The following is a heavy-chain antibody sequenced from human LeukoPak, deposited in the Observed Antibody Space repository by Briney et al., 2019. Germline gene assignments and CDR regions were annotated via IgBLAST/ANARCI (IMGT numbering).Heavy chain of an antibody. J-gene: IGHJ4*02. V-gene: IGHV1-69*01. CDR2: IIPIFGTA. D-gene: IGHD6-19*01. CDR3: ARVGIAVADGFDY. Sequence: ASVKVSCKASGGTFSSYAISWVRQAPGQGLEWMGGIIPIFGTANYAQKFQGRVTITADESTSTAYTELSSLRSEDTAVYYCARVGIAVADGFDYWGQGTLVTVSS. CDR1: GGTFSSYA.